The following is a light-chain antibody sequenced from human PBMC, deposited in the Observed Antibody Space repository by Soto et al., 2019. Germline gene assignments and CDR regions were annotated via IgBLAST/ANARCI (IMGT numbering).Light chain of an antibody. CDR3: QQYGSSPWT. V-gene: IGKV3-20*01. Sequence: EVVLTQSPDNLSLSPGERATLSCRASQSVSSSYLAWYQQKPGQAPRLLIYGASSRATGIPGRFSGSGSGTDFTLTISRLEPEDFAVYYCQQYGSSPWTFGQGTKVDIK. CDR2: GAS. J-gene: IGKJ1*01. CDR1: QSVSSSY.